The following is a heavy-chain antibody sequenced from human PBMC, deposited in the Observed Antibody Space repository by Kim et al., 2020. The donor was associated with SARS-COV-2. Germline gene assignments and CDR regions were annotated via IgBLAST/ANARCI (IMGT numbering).Heavy chain of an antibody. D-gene: IGHD1-26*01. CDR2: IYSGGTGT. J-gene: IGHJ3*02. CDR1: GFTLSSYA. Sequence: GGSLRLSCAASGFTLSSYAMSWVRQAPGMGLEWVSVIYSGGTGTNYADSVKGRFTISRDSAKNTLYRQMNSLTAEDTALYYCARDSRGYTGIRLSFDIWGQGTMVTVSS. V-gene: IGHV3-23*03. CDR3: ARDSRGYTGIRLSFDI.